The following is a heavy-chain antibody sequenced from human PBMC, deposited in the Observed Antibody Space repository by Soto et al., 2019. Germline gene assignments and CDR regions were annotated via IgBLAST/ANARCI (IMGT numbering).Heavy chain of an antibody. CDR2: INASGDKT. J-gene: IGHJ4*02. CDR3: ARADLFLMAYEFGY. Sequence: EVQLLVSGGGLVQRGGSLRVSCAASGFTFNNYAMTWVRQDPGKGLEWVSFINASGDKTYYADSVKGRFTISRDNSKNTLSLQMSSLRDDDTAVYFCARADLFLMAYEFGYRGQGTLVTVSS. V-gene: IGHV3-23*01. D-gene: IGHD2-8*01. CDR1: GFTFNNYA.